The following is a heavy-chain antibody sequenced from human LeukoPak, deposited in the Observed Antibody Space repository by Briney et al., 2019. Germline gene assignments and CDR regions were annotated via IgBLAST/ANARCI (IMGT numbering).Heavy chain of an antibody. Sequence: ASVKVSCKASGYTFTRYYMHWVRQAAGQRLEGRGWINPNIGGTIYAQKFHRRVTMTRDTSISTAYMELSRLRSDDKDVYYCARDSQKIFDYWGQGTLVTVSS. J-gene: IGHJ4*02. CDR2: INPNIGGT. CDR1: GYTFTRYY. CDR3: ARDSQKIFDY. V-gene: IGHV1-2*02.